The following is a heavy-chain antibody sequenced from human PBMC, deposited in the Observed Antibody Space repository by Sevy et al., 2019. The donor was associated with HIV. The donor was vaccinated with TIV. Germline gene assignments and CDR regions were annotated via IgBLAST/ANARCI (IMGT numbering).Heavy chain of an antibody. CDR2: ISYDGTNK. V-gene: IGHV3-30*14. CDR3: ARDDGSHDSSGFYY. D-gene: IGHD3-22*01. Sequence: GGSLRLSCAASGFAFSRHAMHWVWQAPGKGLEWVAGISYDGTNKYYGDSVKGRFTISRDNSKNSVYLHVNSLRTEDTAMYYCARDDGSHDSSGFYYWGQGTLVTVSS. J-gene: IGHJ4*02. CDR1: GFAFSRHA.